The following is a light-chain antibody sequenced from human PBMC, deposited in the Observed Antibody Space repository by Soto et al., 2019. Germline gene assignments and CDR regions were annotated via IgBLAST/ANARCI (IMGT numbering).Light chain of an antibody. CDR1: SSDVGAYDY. CDR3: SSFAGSNNFPYV. CDR2: EIN. Sequence: QSALTQPPSASGSPGQSVTISCTGTSSDVGAYDYVSWYQQHPGKAPKLMIYEINKRPSGAPDRFSGSKSGNTASLTVSGLQAEDEADYYCSSFAGSNNFPYVFGTGTKLTVL. V-gene: IGLV2-8*01. J-gene: IGLJ1*01.